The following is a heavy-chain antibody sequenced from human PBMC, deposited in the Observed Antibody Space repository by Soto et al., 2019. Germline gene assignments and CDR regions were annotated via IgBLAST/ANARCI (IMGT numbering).Heavy chain of an antibody. CDR2: IYYSGST. V-gene: IGHV4-59*01. CDR3: ARVGRLITAAGLLDA. Sequence: SETLYLTCTTSNGSIGSYYWTWIRQPPGKGLECIGHIYYSGSTNYNPSLKSRLTLSLDTSKNQFSLKLTSVTAADTAVYYCARVGRLITAAGLLDAWGQGTLVTVSS. D-gene: IGHD6-13*01. J-gene: IGHJ5*02. CDR1: NGSIGSYY.